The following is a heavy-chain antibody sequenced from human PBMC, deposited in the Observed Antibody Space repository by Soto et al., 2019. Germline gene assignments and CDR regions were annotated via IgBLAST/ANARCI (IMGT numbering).Heavy chain of an antibody. J-gene: IGHJ4*02. CDR3: ARGRLGGAAN. CDR2: IDHSGGT. CDR1: GGSFSGYY. Sequence: QVQLQQWGTKLSKPSATLSLTCAVYGGSFSGYYWSWIRQPPGKGLEWIGEIDHSGGTNYNPSLKGRVTLSVDTPNSQFSLKLSYVTAAATARYYCARGRLGGAANWGQGTLVIVSS. D-gene: IGHD3-16*01. V-gene: IGHV4-34*01.